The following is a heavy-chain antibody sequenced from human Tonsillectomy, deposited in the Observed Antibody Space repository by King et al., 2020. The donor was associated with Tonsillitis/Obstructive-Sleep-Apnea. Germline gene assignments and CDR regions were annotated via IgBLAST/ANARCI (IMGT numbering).Heavy chain of an antibody. CDR3: ASPTSLTAAMPKLYYYYYMDV. J-gene: IGHJ6*03. CDR1: GGTFSSYA. V-gene: IGHV1-69*01. CDR2: IIPIFGTA. D-gene: IGHD2-2*01. Sequence: QLVQSGAEVKKPGSSVKVSCKASGGTFSSYAISWVRQAPGQGLEWMGGIIPIFGTANYAQKFQGRVTITADESTSTAYMELSSLRSADTAVYYCASPTSLTAAMPKLYYYYYMDVWGKGTTVTVSS.